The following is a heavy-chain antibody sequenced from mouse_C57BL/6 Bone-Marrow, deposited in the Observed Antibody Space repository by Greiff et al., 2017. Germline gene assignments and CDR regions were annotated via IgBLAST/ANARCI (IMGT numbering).Heavy chain of an antibody. J-gene: IGHJ4*01. V-gene: IGHV2-5*01. D-gene: IGHD1-1*01. CDR2: IWRGGST. CDR1: GFSLTSYG. Sequence: QVQLKESGPGLVQPSQSLSITCTVSGFSLTSYGVHWVRQSPGKGLEWLGVIWRGGSTDYNAAFMSRLSITKDNSKSQVFFKMNSLQADDTAIYYYAITTVVATTHYYAMDYWGQGTSVTVSS. CDR3: AITTVVATTHYYAMDY.